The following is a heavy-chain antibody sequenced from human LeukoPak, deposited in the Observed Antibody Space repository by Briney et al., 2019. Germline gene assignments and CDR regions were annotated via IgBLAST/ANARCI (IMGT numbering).Heavy chain of an antibody. CDR1: GFTFSSYA. V-gene: IGHV3-23*01. CDR2: ISGSGGSK. D-gene: IGHD3-22*01. J-gene: IGHJ4*02. CDR3: AKDYDSSGYPWVFDY. Sequence: GGSLRLSCAASGFTFSSYAMSWVRQAPGKGLEWVSAISGSGGSKYYADSVKGRFTISRDNSKNTLYLQMNSLRAEDTAVYYCAKDYDSSGYPWVFDYWGQGTLVTVSS.